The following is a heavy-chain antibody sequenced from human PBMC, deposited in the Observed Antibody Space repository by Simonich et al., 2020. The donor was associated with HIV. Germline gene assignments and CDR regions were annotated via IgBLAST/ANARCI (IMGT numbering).Heavy chain of an antibody. Sequence: QVQLVQSGAEVKKPGASVKVSCKASGYTFIDYYIHWVRQAPGQGLEWMGWINPGSGATEFAQKFQGRVTLTRDTSITTAYMEVSRLTSDDTAVYYCAREGNQLEDAFNIWGQGTMVTVSS. J-gene: IGHJ3*02. CDR2: INPGSGAT. CDR1: GYTFIDYY. CDR3: AREGNQLEDAFNI. D-gene: IGHD6-13*01. V-gene: IGHV1-2*02.